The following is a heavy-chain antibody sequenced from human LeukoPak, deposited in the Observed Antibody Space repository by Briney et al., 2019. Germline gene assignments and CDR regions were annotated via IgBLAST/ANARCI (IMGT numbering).Heavy chain of an antibody. J-gene: IGHJ4*02. V-gene: IGHV4-59*12. CDR2: IYNSGST. D-gene: IGHD3-10*01. Sequence: SETLSLTCTVSGGSIRSYYWSWIRQPPGKGLEWIGYIYNSGSTNYNPSLESRITISVDTSKNQFSLKLSSVTAADTAVYYCARLVPRYGSGSQSDYWGQGTLVTVSS. CDR1: GGSIRSYY. CDR3: ARLVPRYGSGSQSDY.